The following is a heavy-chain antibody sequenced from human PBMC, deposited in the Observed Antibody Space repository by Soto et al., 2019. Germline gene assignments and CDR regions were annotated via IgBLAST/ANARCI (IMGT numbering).Heavy chain of an antibody. V-gene: IGHV3-33*01. CDR3: ARAPPVGRKGAPRKSTLSGTYPQNYYYYYGMDA. CDR1: GFTFSNYG. Sequence: QVQLVESGGGVVQPGRSLRLSCATSGFTFSNYGMHWVRQAPGKGLEWVAVIWYDGSITWYADSVKGRFTISRDSSRNTVYLQINSLRVEDTAVYYCARAPPVGRKGAPRKSTLSGTYPQNYYYYYGMDAWGQGTTVTVSS. J-gene: IGHJ6*02. CDR2: IWYDGSIT. D-gene: IGHD1-26*01.